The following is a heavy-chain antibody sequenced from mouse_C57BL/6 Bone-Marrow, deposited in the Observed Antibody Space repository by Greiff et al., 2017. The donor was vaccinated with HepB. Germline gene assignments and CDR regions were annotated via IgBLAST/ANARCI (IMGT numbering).Heavy chain of an antibody. Sequence: QVQLQQPGAELVKPGASVKMSCKASGYTFTSYWITWVKQRPGQGLEWIGDIYPGSGSTNYNQKFKGKATLTVDTSSSTAYMQLSSLTSEDSAVYYCARMPHYYGSYNFDYWGQGTTLTVSS. CDR1: GYTFTSYW. CDR2: IYPGSGST. CDR3: ARMPHYYGSYNFDY. J-gene: IGHJ2*01. D-gene: IGHD1-1*01. V-gene: IGHV1-55*01.